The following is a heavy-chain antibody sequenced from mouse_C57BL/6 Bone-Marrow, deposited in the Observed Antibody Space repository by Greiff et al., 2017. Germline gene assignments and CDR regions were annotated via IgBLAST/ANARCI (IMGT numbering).Heavy chain of an antibody. CDR2: IDPSDSYT. CDR1: GYTFTSYW. J-gene: IGHJ4*01. V-gene: IGHV1-59*01. Sequence: QVQLQQPGAELVRPGTSVKLSCKASGYTFTSYWMHWVKQRPGQGLEWIGVIDPSDSYTNYNQKFKGKATLTVDTSSSTAYMQLSSLTSEDSAVYYCARCDYALYAMDYWGQGTSVTVSS. CDR3: ARCDYALYAMDY. D-gene: IGHD2-4*01.